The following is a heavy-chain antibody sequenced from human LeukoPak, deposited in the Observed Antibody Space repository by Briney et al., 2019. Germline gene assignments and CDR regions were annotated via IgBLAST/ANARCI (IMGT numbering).Heavy chain of an antibody. CDR1: GYTFSNYG. CDR3: ARGGAAAGFYF. J-gene: IGHJ4*02. V-gene: IGHV1-18*01. D-gene: IGHD6-13*01. Sequence: WASVKVYCQASGYTFSNYGISWVRQAPGQGLEWMGWIGAYKGNTNYAQNLQGRVTMTTDTSTSTAYMELRSLRTDDTAVYYCARGGAAAGFYFWDQGTLVTVSS. CDR2: IGAYKGNT.